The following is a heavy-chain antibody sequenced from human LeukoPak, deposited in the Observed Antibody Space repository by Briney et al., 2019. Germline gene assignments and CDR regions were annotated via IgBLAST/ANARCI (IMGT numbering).Heavy chain of an antibody. CDR1: GFTFSSYG. J-gene: IGHJ4*02. D-gene: IGHD6-6*01. CDR3: ANEHSSSSGDY. CDR2: ISYDGSNK. V-gene: IGHV3-30*18. Sequence: GGSLRLSCAASGFTFSSYGMHWVRQAPGKGLEWVAVISYDGSNKYYADSVKGRFTISRDNSKNTLYLQMNSLRAEDTAVYYCANEHSSSSGDYWGQGTLVTVSS.